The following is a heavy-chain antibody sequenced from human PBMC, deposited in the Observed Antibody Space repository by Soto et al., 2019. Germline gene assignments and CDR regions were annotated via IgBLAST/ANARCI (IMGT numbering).Heavy chain of an antibody. D-gene: IGHD3-3*01. CDR1: GYTFTSYA. CDR2: INAGNGNT. CDR3: ARGRITIFGVVKPHYMDV. Sequence: ASVKVSCKASGYTFTSYAMHWVRQAPGQRLEWMGWINAGNGNTKYSQKFQGRVTITRDTSASTAYMELSSLRSEDTALYYCARGRITIFGVVKPHYMDVWGKGTTVTVSS. J-gene: IGHJ6*03. V-gene: IGHV1-3*01.